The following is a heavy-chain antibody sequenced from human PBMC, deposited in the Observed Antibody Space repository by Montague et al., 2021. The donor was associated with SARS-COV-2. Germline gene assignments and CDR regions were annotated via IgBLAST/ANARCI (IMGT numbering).Heavy chain of an antibody. CDR1: GGYFSNYD. J-gene: IGHJ4*02. D-gene: IGHD4-17*01. CDR3: AIPGNDYGYYLFNH. CDR2: INHRRST. V-gene: IGHV4-34*01. Sequence: SETLSLTCAIYGGYFSNYDWSWIRQSPGRGLEWIGQINHRRSTTYNPSLRDRVTISIDPSKNQFSLALNSVTAADTAVYYCAIPGNDYGYYLFNHWSQGTLVTVSA.